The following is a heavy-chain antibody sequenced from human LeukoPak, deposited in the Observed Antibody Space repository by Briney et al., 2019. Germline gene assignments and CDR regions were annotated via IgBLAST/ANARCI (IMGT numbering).Heavy chain of an antibody. V-gene: IGHV4-31*03. Sequence: SETLSLTCTVSGGSISSGGYYWSWIRQHPGKGLEWIGYIDYSGSAYYNPPLKSRVTISVDTANNQFSLKLSSVTAADTAVYYCATKQSASDTIFGVVIPGNDWFDPWGRGTLVTASS. CDR2: IDYSGSA. J-gene: IGHJ5*02. D-gene: IGHD3-3*01. CDR3: ATKQSASDTIFGVVIPGNDWFDP. CDR1: GGSISSGGYY.